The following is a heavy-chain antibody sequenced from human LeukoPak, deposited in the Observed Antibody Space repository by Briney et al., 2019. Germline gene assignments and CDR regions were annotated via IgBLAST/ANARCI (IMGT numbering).Heavy chain of an antibody. Sequence: SETLSLTCTVSTGSISTYYWSWIRQPPGKGLEWIGYIYNSGITNYNPSLKSRVTISVDMSKNQFSLKLSSVTAADTAVYYCARLVYDTSDYYYFDYWGQGTLVTVSS. V-gene: IGHV4-59*08. CDR3: ARLVYDTSDYYYFDY. J-gene: IGHJ4*02. CDR1: TGSISTYY. D-gene: IGHD3-22*01. CDR2: IYNSGIT.